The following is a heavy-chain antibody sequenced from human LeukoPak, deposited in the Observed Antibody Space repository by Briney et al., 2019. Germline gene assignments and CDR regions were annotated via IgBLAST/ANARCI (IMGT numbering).Heavy chain of an antibody. J-gene: IGHJ4*02. CDR2: IYYSGST. CDR1: GFTFSSYW. V-gene: IGHV4-39*07. D-gene: IGHD5-24*01. CDR3: AKDLGPRDV. Sequence: PGGSLRLSCAASGFTFSSYWMSWVRQPPGKGLEWIGSIYYSGSTYYNPSLKSRVTISVDTSKNQFSLKLSSVTDADTAVYYCAKDLGPRDVWGQGTLVTVSS.